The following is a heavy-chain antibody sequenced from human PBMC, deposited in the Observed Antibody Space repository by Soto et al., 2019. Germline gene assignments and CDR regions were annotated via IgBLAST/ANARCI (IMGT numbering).Heavy chain of an antibody. V-gene: IGHV4-34*01. Sequence: SETLSLTCAVYGGSFSGYYWSWIRQPPGKGLEWIGEINHSGSTNYNPSLKSRVTISVDTSKNQFSLKLGSVTAADTAVYYCARFYPPDQNIVVVPAAMRESWFDPWGQGTLVTVSS. CDR2: INHSGST. J-gene: IGHJ5*02. CDR1: GGSFSGYY. CDR3: ARFYPPDQNIVVVPAAMRESWFDP. D-gene: IGHD2-2*01.